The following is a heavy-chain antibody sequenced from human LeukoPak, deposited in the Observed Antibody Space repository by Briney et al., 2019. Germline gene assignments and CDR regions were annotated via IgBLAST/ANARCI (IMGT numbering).Heavy chain of an antibody. CDR1: GYTFTSYG. J-gene: IGHJ4*02. D-gene: IGHD5-18*01. V-gene: IGHV1-18*01. Sequence: ASVKVSCKASGYTFTSYGISWVRQAPGLGLEWMGWISAYNSNTNYAQKFQGRVTMTTDTSTSTAYMELRSLRSDDTAVYYCARQVDTTMALPDYWGQGTLVTVSS. CDR2: ISAYNSNT. CDR3: ARQVDTTMALPDY.